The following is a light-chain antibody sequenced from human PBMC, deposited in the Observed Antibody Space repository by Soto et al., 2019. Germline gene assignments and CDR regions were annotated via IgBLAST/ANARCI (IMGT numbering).Light chain of an antibody. J-gene: IGKJ4*01. CDR3: QQYNNWPLT. CDR1: QTVSNN. V-gene: IGKV3-15*01. Sequence: ERVMTQSPATLSVSPGERATLSCRASQTVSNNLAWYQQKPGQAPRLLIYGASTRATGIPARFSGSGSGTEFTLTISSLQSEDSAVYSCQQYNNWPLTFGGGTKVEIK. CDR2: GAS.